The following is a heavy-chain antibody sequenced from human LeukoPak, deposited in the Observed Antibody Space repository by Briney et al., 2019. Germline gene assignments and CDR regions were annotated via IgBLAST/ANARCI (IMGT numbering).Heavy chain of an antibody. Sequence: GGSLRLSCAASVFTFSSYAMSWVRQAPGKGLEWISAISGSGGSTYYADSVKDRFTISRDNSKNALYLQMNSLRAEDTAVYYCAKGSGYYYVTSLFDYWGQGTLVTVSS. CDR2: ISGSGGST. CDR1: VFTFSSYA. D-gene: IGHD3-22*01. V-gene: IGHV3-23*01. CDR3: AKGSGYYYVTSLFDY. J-gene: IGHJ4*02.